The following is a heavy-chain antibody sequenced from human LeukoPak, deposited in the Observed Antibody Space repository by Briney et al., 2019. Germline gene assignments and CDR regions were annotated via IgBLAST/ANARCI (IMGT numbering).Heavy chain of an antibody. D-gene: IGHD6-19*01. Sequence: SETLSLTCTVSGGSISSYYWSWIRQPPGKGLEWIGYIYYSGSTNYNPSLKSRVTISVDTSKNQFSLKLSSVTAADTAVYYCAREKRIAVAGTRWFDSWGQGTLVTVSS. CDR2: IYYSGST. J-gene: IGHJ5*01. CDR1: GGSISSYY. V-gene: IGHV4-59*01. CDR3: AREKRIAVAGTRWFDS.